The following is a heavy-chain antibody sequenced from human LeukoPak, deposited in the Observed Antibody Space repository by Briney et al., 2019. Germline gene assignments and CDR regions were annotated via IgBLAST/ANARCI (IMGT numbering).Heavy chain of an antibody. V-gene: IGHV4-59*08. CDR2: IYYSGST. Sequence: SETLSLTCTVSGGSISSYYWSWIRQPPGKGLEWIGYIYYSGSTNYNPSLKSRVTISIDTSKNQFSLKLSSVTAADTAVYYCARRSGGYDDPFDYWGQGTLVTVS. CDR3: ARRSGGYDDPFDY. CDR1: GGSISSYY. D-gene: IGHD5-12*01. J-gene: IGHJ4*02.